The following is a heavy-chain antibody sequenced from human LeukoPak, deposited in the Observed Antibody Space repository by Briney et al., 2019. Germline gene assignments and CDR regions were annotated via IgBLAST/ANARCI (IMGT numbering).Heavy chain of an antibody. J-gene: IGHJ2*01. CDR1: RFTVRSNY. Sequence: GGSLRLSCAASRFTVRSNYMSWVRQAPGKGLEWVSVIYSGGSTYYADSVKGRFTISRDNSKNTLYLQMNSLRAEDAAVYYCASHLSTSYYYRCFDLWGRGTLVTVSS. CDR3: ASHLSTSYYYRCFDL. V-gene: IGHV3-53*01. D-gene: IGHD3-22*01. CDR2: IYSGGST.